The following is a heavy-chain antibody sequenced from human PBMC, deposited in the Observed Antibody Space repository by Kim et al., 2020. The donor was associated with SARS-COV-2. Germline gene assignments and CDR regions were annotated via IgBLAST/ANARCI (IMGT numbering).Heavy chain of an antibody. V-gene: IGHV3-30*18. CDR3: ANAGAVASYFDS. CDR1: GFTFRSYG. Sequence: GGSLRLSCAASGFTFRSYGMHWVRQAPGKRLEWVAVISYDGSSKYYADSVKGRFTISRDNSKNTLYLQMNSLRAEDTAVYYRANAGAVASYFDSWGQGTLVTVSS. D-gene: IGHD6-19*01. CDR2: ISYDGSSK. J-gene: IGHJ4*02.